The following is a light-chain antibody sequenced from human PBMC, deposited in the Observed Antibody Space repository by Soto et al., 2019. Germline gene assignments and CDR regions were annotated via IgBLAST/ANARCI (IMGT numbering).Light chain of an antibody. CDR1: QSISSY. V-gene: IGKV1-39*01. CDR3: QQYNSYPWT. J-gene: IGKJ1*01. Sequence: DIQMTQSPSSLSASVGDRVTITCRASQSISSYLNWYQQKPGKAPKLLIYAASSLQSGVPSRFSGSGSGTDFTLTISSLQPDDFATYYCQQYNSYPWTCGQGTKGDIK. CDR2: AAS.